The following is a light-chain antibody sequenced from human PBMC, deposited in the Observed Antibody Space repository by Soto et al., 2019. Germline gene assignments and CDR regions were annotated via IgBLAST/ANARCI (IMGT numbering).Light chain of an antibody. CDR1: QGIISN. V-gene: IGKV3-15*01. CDR3: LQYYDWPRT. Sequence: DTVMTQSPVTLSGSPGERVTLSCSASQGIISNLAWYQQKRGQAPRVLIYGASTRATGVPDRFSGSGSGTEFTLTITSLQSEDSAIYYCLQYYDWPRTFGQGTKVDIK. CDR2: GAS. J-gene: IGKJ1*01.